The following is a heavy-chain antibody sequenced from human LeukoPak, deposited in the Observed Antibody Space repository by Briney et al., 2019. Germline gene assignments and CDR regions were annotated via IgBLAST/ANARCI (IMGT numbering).Heavy chain of an antibody. CDR3: ARHYHYYGSGSYVDY. D-gene: IGHD3-10*01. CDR2: AYYSGIT. V-gene: IGHV4-39*01. CDR1: GDSISSNSYY. J-gene: IGHJ4*02. Sequence: SETLSLTCTVSGDSISSNSYYWGWIRQPPGKGLECSGNAYYSGITYYNPSLKSRVTISVDTSKNQFSLKLSSVTAADTAVYYCARHYHYYGSGSYVDYWGQGTLVTVCS.